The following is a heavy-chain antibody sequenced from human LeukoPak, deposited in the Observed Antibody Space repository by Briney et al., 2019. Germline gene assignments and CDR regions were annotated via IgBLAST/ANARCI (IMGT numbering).Heavy chain of an antibody. CDR1: GYTFTSYD. CDR2: MNPNSGNT. D-gene: IGHD6-19*01. Sequence: GSSVKVSCKASGYTFTSYDINWVRQDTGQGLEWMGWMNPNSGNTGYAQQFQGRVTMTRNTSISTAYMELSSLRSEDTAVYYCARGLLAVAGTGVDYWGQGTLVTVSS. V-gene: IGHV1-8*01. J-gene: IGHJ4*02. CDR3: ARGLLAVAGTGVDY.